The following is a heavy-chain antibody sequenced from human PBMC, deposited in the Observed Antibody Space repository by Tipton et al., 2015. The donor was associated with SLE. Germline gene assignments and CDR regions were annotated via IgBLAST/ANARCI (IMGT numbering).Heavy chain of an antibody. V-gene: IGHV4-39*01. D-gene: IGHD1/OR15-1a*01. CDR1: GGSISSSSYY. CDR3: ARQTTIGWPSWAFDV. J-gene: IGHJ3*01. Sequence: LRLSCTVSGGSISSSSYYWGWIRQPPGKGLEWIGSIYYSGSTISVDTSKNQFSLKLSSVTAADTAVYYCARQTTIGWPSWAFDVCGQGTMVTVSS. CDR2: IYYSGS.